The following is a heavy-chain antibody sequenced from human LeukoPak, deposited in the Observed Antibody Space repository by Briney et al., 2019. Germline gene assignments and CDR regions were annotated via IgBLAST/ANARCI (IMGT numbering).Heavy chain of an antibody. CDR1: GGSFSGYY. CDR2: INHSGST. D-gene: IGHD6-6*01. CDR3: ARGRYSSSPYYYYYYMDV. J-gene: IGHJ6*03. V-gene: IGHV4-34*01. Sequence: SETLSLTCAVYGGSFSGYYWSWIRQPPGKGLEWIGEINHSGSTNYNPSLKGRVTISVDTSKNQFSLKLSSVTAADTAVYYCARGRYSSSPYYYYYYMDVWGKGTTVTVSS.